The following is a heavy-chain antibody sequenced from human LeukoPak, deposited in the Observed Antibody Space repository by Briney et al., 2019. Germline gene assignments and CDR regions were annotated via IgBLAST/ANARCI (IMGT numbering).Heavy chain of an antibody. Sequence: GGSLRLSCAASGFTFSSYAMGWVRQAPGKGLEWVSAISGSGGSTYYADSVKGRFTISRDNSKNTLYLQMNSLRAEDTAVYYCAKAYNEVTWLDYWGQGTLVTVSS. J-gene: IGHJ4*02. CDR2: ISGSGGST. V-gene: IGHV3-23*01. D-gene: IGHD2-21*02. CDR1: GFTFSSYA. CDR3: AKAYNEVTWLDY.